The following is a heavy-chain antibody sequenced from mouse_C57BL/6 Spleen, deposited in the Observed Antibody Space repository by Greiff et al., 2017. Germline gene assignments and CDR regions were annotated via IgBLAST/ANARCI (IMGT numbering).Heavy chain of an antibody. CDR1: GYTFTDYY. D-gene: IGHD2-14*01. Sequence: VQLQQSGPVLVKPGASVKMSCKASGYTFTDYYMNWVKQSHGKSLEWIGVINPYNGGTSYNQKFKGKATLTVDKSSSTAYMELNSLTSEDSAVYYCARREVRRGDYFDYWGQGTTLTVSS. CDR2: INPYNGGT. J-gene: IGHJ2*01. CDR3: ARREVRRGDYFDY. V-gene: IGHV1-19*01.